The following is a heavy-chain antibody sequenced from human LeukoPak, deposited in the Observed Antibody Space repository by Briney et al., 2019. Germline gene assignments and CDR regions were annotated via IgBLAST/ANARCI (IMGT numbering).Heavy chain of an antibody. CDR2: ISSSGSTI. D-gene: IGHD3-3*01. Sequence: GGSLRLSCAAPGFTFSSYEMNWVRQAPGKGLEWVSYISSSGSTIYYADSVKGRFTISRDNAKNSLYLQMNSLRAEDTAVYYCARDPTILGVVMDVWGKGTTVTVSS. CDR3: ARDPTILGVVMDV. CDR1: GFTFSSYE. V-gene: IGHV3-48*03. J-gene: IGHJ6*04.